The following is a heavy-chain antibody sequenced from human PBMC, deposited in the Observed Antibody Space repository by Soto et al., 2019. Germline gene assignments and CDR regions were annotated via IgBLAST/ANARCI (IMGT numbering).Heavy chain of an antibody. CDR2: INHSGRV. D-gene: IGHD3-22*01. CDR3: SARAYDTNGYYRFDP. CDR1: GGSFSVQC. J-gene: IGHJ5*01. Sequence: PSETLSLTCAFYGGSFSVQCWTWIRHSPGKGLELIRDINHSGRVNYSPSLKSRVTISLDTSKNQFSLTLSAVTAADTAMYYCSARAYDTNGYYRFDPWGQGTMVTVSS. V-gene: IGHV4-34*01.